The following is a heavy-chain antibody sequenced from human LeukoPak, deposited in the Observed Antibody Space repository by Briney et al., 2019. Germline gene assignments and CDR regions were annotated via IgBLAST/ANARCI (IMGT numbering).Heavy chain of an antibody. CDR3: AKLPSGTMIGDAFDI. CDR1: GFTFSSYA. Sequence: PGGSLRLSCAASGFTFSSYAMSWVRQAPGKGLEWVSAISGSGGSTYYADSVKGRFTISRDNSKNTLYLQMNSLRREDTAVYYCAKLPSGTMIGDAFDIWGQGTMVTVSS. V-gene: IGHV3-23*01. CDR2: ISGSGGST. J-gene: IGHJ3*02. D-gene: IGHD3-10*02.